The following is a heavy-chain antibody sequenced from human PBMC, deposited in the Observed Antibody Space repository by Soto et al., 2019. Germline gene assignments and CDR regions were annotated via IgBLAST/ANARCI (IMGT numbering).Heavy chain of an antibody. V-gene: IGHV1-24*01. CDR3: ATVSASHHLWSGYLQLFDY. D-gene: IGHD3-3*02. CDR2: FDPEDGET. J-gene: IGHJ4*02. CDR1: GYTLTELS. Sequence: ASVKVSCKVSGYTLTELSMHWVRQAPGKGLEWMGGFDPEDGETIYAQKFQGRVTMTEDTSTDTAYMELSSLRSEDTAVYYCATVSASHHLWSGYLQLFDYWGQGTRVTVAS.